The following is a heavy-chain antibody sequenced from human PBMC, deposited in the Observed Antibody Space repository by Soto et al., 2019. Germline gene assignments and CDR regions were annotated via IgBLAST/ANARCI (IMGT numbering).Heavy chain of an antibody. CDR1: GYTFTSYG. CDR2: ISAYNGNT. V-gene: IGHV1-18*04. D-gene: IGHD3-3*01. CDR3: ARAGYYDFWSGYYKFDY. J-gene: IGHJ4*02. Sequence: ASVKVSCKASGYTFTSYGISWVRQAPGQGLEWMGWISAYNGNTNYAQKLQGRVTMTTDTSTSTAYMELRSLRSDDTAVYYCARAGYYDFWSGYYKFDYWGQGTLVTVSS.